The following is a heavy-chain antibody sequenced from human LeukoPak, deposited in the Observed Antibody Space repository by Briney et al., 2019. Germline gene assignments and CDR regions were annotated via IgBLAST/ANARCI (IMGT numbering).Heavy chain of an antibody. D-gene: IGHD3-3*01. V-gene: IGHV1-69*05. J-gene: IGHJ4*02. CDR2: IIPIFGTA. CDR1: GGTFSSYA. Sequence: SVKVSCKASGGTFSSYAISWVRQAPGQGLEWMGGIIPIFGTANYAQKFQGRVTITTDESTSTAYMELSSLRSEDTAVYYCARAEHYDFWSGYYIGGGYFDYWGQGTLVTVSS. CDR3: ARAEHYDFWSGYYIGGGYFDY.